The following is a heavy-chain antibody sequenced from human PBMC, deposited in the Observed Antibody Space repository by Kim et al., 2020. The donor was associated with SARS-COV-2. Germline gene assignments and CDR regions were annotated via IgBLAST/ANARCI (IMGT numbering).Heavy chain of an antibody. V-gene: IGHV4-30-4*01. CDR2: IYYSGST. Sequence: TLSLTCTVSGGSISSGDYYWSWIRQPPGKGLEWIGYIYYSGSTYYNPSLKSRVTISVDTSKNQFSLKLSSVTAADTAVYYCAKGGSGSYYNTNYYYYGMDVWGQGTTVTVSS. CDR1: GGSISSGDYY. J-gene: IGHJ6*02. CDR3: AKGGSGSYYNTNYYYYGMDV. D-gene: IGHD3-10*01.